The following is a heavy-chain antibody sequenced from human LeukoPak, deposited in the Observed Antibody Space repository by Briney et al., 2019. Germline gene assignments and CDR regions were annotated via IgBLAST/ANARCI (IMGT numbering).Heavy chain of an antibody. CDR3: ARGMVVVIDNWFDP. J-gene: IGHJ5*02. CDR2: MNPNSGNA. CDR1: GYTFTSYD. Sequence: ASVKVSCKASGYTFTSYDINWVRQATGQGLEWMGWMNPNSGNAGYAQKFQGRVTMTRNTSISTAYMELSSLRSEDTAVYYCARGMVVVIDNWFDPWGQGTLVTVSS. V-gene: IGHV1-8*01. D-gene: IGHD3-22*01.